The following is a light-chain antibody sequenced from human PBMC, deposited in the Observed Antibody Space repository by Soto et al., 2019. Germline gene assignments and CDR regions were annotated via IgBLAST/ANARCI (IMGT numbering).Light chain of an antibody. CDR1: SSDVGRYNF. CDR3: SSYAGNNNLI. J-gene: IGLJ2*01. Sequence: QSALTQPPSASGSPGQSVTISCTGTSSDVGRYNFVSWYQQHPGKAPKLIISEVTKRPSGVPDRFSGSKSGNTASLTVSGLQAEDEADYYCSSYAGNNNLIFGGGTKLTVL. V-gene: IGLV2-8*01. CDR2: EVT.